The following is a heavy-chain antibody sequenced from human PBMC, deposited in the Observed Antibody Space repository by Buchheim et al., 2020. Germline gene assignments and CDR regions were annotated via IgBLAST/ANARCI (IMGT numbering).Heavy chain of an antibody. Sequence: QVQLVESGGGVVQPGRSLRLSCAASGFTFSSYAMHWVRQAPGKGLEWVAVISYDGSNKYYADSVKGRFTISRDNSKNTLYLQMNSLRAEDTAVYYCARELGLRLGDRDGFFDYWGQGTL. D-gene: IGHD3-16*01. CDR3: ARELGLRLGDRDGFFDY. CDR1: GFTFSSYA. CDR2: ISYDGSNK. J-gene: IGHJ4*02. V-gene: IGHV3-30*01.